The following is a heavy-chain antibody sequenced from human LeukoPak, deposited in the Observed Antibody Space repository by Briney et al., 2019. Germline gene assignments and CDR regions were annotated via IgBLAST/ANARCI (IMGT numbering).Heavy chain of an antibody. CDR3: AKALSLRYFDAVLDP. Sequence: GGSLRLSCTVSGFSLSSYAMSWVRRAPGKGLEWVSGISWNSGSIGYADSVKGRFTISRDNAKNSLYLQMNSLRAEDTALYYCAKALSLRYFDAVLDPWGQGTLVTVSS. V-gene: IGHV3-9*01. CDR2: ISWNSGSI. D-gene: IGHD3-9*01. CDR1: GFSLSSYA. J-gene: IGHJ5*02.